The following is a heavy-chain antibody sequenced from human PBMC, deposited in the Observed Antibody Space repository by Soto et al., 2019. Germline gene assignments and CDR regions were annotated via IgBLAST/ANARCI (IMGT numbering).Heavy chain of an antibody. V-gene: IGHV5-51*01. D-gene: IGHD2-15*01. Sequence: GESLKISCKGSGYSFTSYWIGWVRQMPGKGLEWMGIIYPGDSDTRYSPSFQGQVTISADKSISTAYLQWSSLKASDTAMYYCARTIYSGDYYYYGMDVWGQGTTVTVSS. CDR3: ARTIYSGDYYYYGMDV. J-gene: IGHJ6*02. CDR1: GYSFTSYW. CDR2: IYPGDSDT.